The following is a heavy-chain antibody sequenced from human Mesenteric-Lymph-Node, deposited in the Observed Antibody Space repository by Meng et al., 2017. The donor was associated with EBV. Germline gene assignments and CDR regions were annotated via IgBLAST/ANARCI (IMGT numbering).Heavy chain of an antibody. Sequence: QVQVVQSGAEVRKPGASVKVSCRSSGYTFTDYGITWVRQAPGQGLECMGWIRGYNGDTKYARNFQGRVTMTTDTSTSTAYMELRSLRSDDTAVYYCARAYNSGYLMGWLDPWGQGTLVTVSS. CDR2: IRGYNGDT. CDR3: ARAYNSGYLMGWLDP. D-gene: IGHD3-22*01. J-gene: IGHJ5*02. CDR1: GYTFTDYG. V-gene: IGHV1-18*01.